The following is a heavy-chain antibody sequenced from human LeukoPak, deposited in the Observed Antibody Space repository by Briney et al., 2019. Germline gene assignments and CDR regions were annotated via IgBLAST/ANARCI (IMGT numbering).Heavy chain of an antibody. CDR1: GGSISSSSYY. D-gene: IGHD3-22*01. Sequence: PSETLSLTCTVSGGSISSSSYYWSWIRQPPGKGLEWIGYIYYSGSTNYNPSLKSRVTISVDTSKNQFSLKLSSVTAADTAVYYCARDLYDSSGNNWFDPWGQGTLVTVSS. J-gene: IGHJ5*02. CDR2: IYYSGST. CDR3: ARDLYDSSGNNWFDP. V-gene: IGHV4-61*01.